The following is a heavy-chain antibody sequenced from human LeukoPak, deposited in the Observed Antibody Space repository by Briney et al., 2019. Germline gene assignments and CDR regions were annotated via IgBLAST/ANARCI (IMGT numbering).Heavy chain of an antibody. D-gene: IGHD3-10*01. Sequence: SETLSLTCTVSGGSISSSSYYWGWIRQPPGKGLEWIGSIYYSGSTYYNPSLKSRVTISVDTSKNHFSLKLSSVTAADTAVYYCARHRYYYRSGSYYGAPYYMDVWGKGTTVTISS. CDR2: IYYSGST. CDR1: GGSISSSSYY. CDR3: ARHRYYYRSGSYYGAPYYMDV. V-gene: IGHV4-39*01. J-gene: IGHJ6*03.